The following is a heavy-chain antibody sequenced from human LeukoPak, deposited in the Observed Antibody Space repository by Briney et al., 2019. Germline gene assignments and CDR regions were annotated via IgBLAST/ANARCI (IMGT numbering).Heavy chain of an antibody. CDR3: ARSGYSRYDCEY. D-gene: IGHD5-12*01. CDR1: GYTFTSYG. Sequence: ASVKVSCKASGYTFTSYGISWVRRAPGQGLEWMGLISSYNGNTNFAQKLQGRVTLPTHTSTHTPYMELRSLRSDDTAVYYCARSGYSRYDCEYWGQGTLVTVSS. V-gene: IGHV1-18*01. J-gene: IGHJ4*02. CDR2: ISSYNGNT.